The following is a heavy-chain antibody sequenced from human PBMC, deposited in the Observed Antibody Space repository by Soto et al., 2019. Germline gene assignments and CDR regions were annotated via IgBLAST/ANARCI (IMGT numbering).Heavy chain of an antibody. V-gene: IGHV3-23*01. CDR3: AKEADISGYHPDY. CDR2: ISGSGGST. Sequence: GGSLRLSCAASGFTFSSYAMSWVRQAPGKGLEWVSVISGSGGSTHYADPVKGRSTISRDNSKNTLYLQVNSLRAEDTAVYYCAKEADISGYHPDYWGQGTQVTVYS. CDR1: GFTFSSYA. J-gene: IGHJ4*02. D-gene: IGHD3-22*01.